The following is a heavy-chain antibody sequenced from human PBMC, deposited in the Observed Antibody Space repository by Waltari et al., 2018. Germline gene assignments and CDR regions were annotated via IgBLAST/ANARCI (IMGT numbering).Heavy chain of an antibody. V-gene: IGHV4-39*07. CDR3: ARGSGGVGH. J-gene: IGHJ4*02. D-gene: IGHD3-16*01. Sequence: QLQLQESGPGLVKPSETLSLTCTVSGGSISSSSYYWGWIRQPPGKGLEWIGSIYYSGSTYYNPSLKSRVTKSVDPSKNQFSLKLSSVTAADTAVYYCARGSGGVGHWGQGTLVTVSS. CDR2: IYYSGST. CDR1: GGSISSSSYY.